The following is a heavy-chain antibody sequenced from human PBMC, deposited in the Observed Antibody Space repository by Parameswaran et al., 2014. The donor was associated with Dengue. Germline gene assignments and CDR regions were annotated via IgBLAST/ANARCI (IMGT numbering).Heavy chain of an antibody. Sequence: SWVRQAPGQGLEWMGGIIPIFGTANYAQKFQGRVTITADESTRTVYMDLRSLRSEDTAVYYCARERGGISRSGNGFDFWGQGTMVTVSS. D-gene: IGHD2-15*01. J-gene: IGHJ3*01. CDR3: ARERGGISRSGNGFDF. CDR2: IIPIFGTA. V-gene: IGHV1-69*01.